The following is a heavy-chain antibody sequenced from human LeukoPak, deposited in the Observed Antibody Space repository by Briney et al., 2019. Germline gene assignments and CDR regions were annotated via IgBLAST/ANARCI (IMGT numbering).Heavy chain of an antibody. Sequence: SETLSLTCTVSGGSISSSSYYWGWIRQPPGKGLEWIGSIYYSGSSYYNPSLKSRVTISVDTSKNEFSLKLSSVTAADTAVYYCARVYSYDSISKGGFDYWGQGTLVTVSS. J-gene: IGHJ4*02. CDR2: IYYSGSS. V-gene: IGHV4-39*07. CDR1: GGSISSSSYY. CDR3: ARVYSYDSISKGGFDY. D-gene: IGHD3-22*01.